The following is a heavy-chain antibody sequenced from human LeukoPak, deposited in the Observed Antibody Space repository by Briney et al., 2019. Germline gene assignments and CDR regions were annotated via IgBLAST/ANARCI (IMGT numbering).Heavy chain of an antibody. D-gene: IGHD1-1*01. J-gene: IGHJ4*02. V-gene: IGHV4-59*01. Sequence: SETLSLTCTVSGGSITNYYWNWIRQPPGKGLEWIGYIRSSGSTKSNPSLKSRVTIYVDPSKKQFSLKLSSVTTADTAVYYCARLNDYSNTPFDYWGQGSLVTVSS. CDR1: GGSITNYY. CDR3: ARLNDYSNTPFDY. CDR2: IRSSGST.